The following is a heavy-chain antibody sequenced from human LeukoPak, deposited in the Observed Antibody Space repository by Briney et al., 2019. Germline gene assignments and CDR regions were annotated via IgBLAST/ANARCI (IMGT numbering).Heavy chain of an antibody. D-gene: IGHD1-1*01. Sequence: PGGSLRLSCTASEFTFSTYSMNWVRQAPGRGLDWISTINSGGDYVYYADSVKGRFTISRDNAKNSLYLHMNSLRAEDTAVYYCARGRGAGGERNWFHPWGQGTLVTVSS. CDR1: EFTFSTYS. J-gene: IGHJ5*02. CDR3: ARGRGAGGERNWFHP. V-gene: IGHV3-21*04. CDR2: INSGGDYV.